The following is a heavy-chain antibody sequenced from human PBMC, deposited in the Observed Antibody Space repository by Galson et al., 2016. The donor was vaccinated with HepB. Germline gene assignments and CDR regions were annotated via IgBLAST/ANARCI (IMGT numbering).Heavy chain of an antibody. V-gene: IGHV3-64D*06. CDR2: ISSNGRNT. Sequence: LRLSCAASGFTFSNSAMRWVRQAPGKGLEHVSAISSNGRNTYYADSAKGRFTISRDNSRKTLYLQMSRLRAEDTAVYYCVKEGQWLVLGYYYEMDVWGPGTTVTVSS. CDR1: GFTFSNSA. CDR3: VKEGQWLVLGYYYEMDV. J-gene: IGHJ6*02. D-gene: IGHD6-19*01.